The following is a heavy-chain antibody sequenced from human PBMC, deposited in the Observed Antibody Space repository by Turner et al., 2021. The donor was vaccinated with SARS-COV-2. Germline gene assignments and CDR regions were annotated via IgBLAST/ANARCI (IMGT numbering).Heavy chain of an antibody. CDR2: ISGYNGNR. CDR3: ARGSLWFDDLRENAFDV. D-gene: IGHD3-16*01. Sequence: QVQLVQSGAEVKKPGASVKVSCKAVGYTFDTYGVVWVRQAPGQGLEWMGWISGYNGNRNYAQSVQGRVTMATDTSTNTAYMELRSLTSADTGVYFCARGSLWFDDLRENAFDVWGQGTLVTVSS. J-gene: IGHJ3*01. V-gene: IGHV1-18*01. CDR1: GYTFDTYG.